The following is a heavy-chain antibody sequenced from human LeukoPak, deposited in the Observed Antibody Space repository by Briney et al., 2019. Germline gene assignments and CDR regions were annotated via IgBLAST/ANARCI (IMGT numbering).Heavy chain of an antibody. J-gene: IGHJ6*02. CDR2: INYSGST. D-gene: IGHD5-12*01. CDR1: GGSFSGYY. CDR3: ARARIIVTTISLFYYGMDV. Sequence: LETLSRTCAVYGGSFSGYYWSWIRQPPGKGLEWVGEINYSGSTNYNTSLKSGVTKSVDTSKNQFSLKLSSVTAADTAVYYCARARIIVTTISLFYYGMDVWGQGTTVTVSS. V-gene: IGHV4-34*01.